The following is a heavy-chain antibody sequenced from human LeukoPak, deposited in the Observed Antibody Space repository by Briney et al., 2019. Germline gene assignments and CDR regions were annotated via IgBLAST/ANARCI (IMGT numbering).Heavy chain of an antibody. Sequence: GSLRLSCAASGFTVSTNFMTWVRQAPGEGLEWVSGLISSGASTYYADSVKGRFTVSRDNSKNMVYLQINSLTAEDTAIYYCGRDSRWAQPDYWGQGTLVTVSS. J-gene: IGHJ4*02. V-gene: IGHV3-53*01. CDR1: GFTVSTNF. CDR3: GRDSRWAQPDY. D-gene: IGHD5-24*01. CDR2: ISSGAST.